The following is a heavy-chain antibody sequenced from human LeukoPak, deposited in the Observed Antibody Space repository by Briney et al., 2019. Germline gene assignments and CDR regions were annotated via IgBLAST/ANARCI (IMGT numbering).Heavy chain of an antibody. D-gene: IGHD3-10*01. Sequence: SETLSLTCAVYGGSFSGYYWSWIRQPPGRGLEWIGEINHSGSTNYNPSLKSRVTISVDTSKNQFSLKLSSVTAADTAVYYCARGASNYGSGSPIWFDPWGQGTLVTISS. V-gene: IGHV4-34*01. CDR3: ARGASNYGSGSPIWFDP. CDR1: GGSFSGYY. CDR2: INHSGST. J-gene: IGHJ5*02.